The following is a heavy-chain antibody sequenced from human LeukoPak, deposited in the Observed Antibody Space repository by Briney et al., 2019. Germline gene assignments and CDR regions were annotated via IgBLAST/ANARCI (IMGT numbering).Heavy chain of an antibody. CDR3: AREQLKPTTPRDGMDV. J-gene: IGHJ6*02. V-gene: IGHV3-48*03. Sequence: GRSLTLSCAPSGFTFSSHAMRWVRHAPGKGLEWVSYISTSGTNIYYADSVEGRFTSSRDNARNSLYLQMNSLRAEDTAVYYCAREQLKPTTPRDGMDVWGQGTTVTVSS. D-gene: IGHD1-1*01. CDR1: GFTFSSHA. CDR2: ISTSGTNI.